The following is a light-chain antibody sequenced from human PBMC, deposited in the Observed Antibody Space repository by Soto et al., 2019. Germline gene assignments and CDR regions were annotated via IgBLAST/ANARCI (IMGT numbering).Light chain of an antibody. J-gene: IGKJ4*01. CDR1: RSLGSK. Sequence: IVMTQSPATLSVSPGETATLSCRASRSLGSKLAWYHQKPGQAPRLLIYGASTRATGTPARFSGSGSGTEFILTISSLQSENFAVYYCQQYNAWPPLTFGGGTKVESK. V-gene: IGKV3-15*01. CDR3: QQYNAWPPLT. CDR2: GAS.